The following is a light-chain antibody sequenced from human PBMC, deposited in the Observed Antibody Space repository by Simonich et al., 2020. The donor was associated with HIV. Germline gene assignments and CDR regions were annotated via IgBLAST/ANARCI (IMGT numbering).Light chain of an antibody. CDR1: QSISSY. J-gene: IGKJ4*01. CDR3: QQSYSTT. Sequence: DIQMNQSPSSLSASVGDRVTITCRASQSISSYLNWYQQKPGKAPKLLIYAASSLQSGVPSRFSGSGSGTDFTLTIISLQPEDFATYYCQQSYSTTFGGGTKVEIK. CDR2: AAS. V-gene: IGKV1-39*01.